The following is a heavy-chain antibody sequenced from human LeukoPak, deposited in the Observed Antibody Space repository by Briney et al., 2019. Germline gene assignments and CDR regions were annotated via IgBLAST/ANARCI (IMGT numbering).Heavy chain of an antibody. V-gene: IGHV1-69*13. CDR2: IIPIFGTA. CDR3: ARDDSSGYYTPLSS. Sequence: SVKVSCKASGGTFSSYAISWVRQAPGQGLEWMGGIIPIFGTANYAQKFQGRVTITADESTSTAYMELSSLRSEDTAVYYCARDDSSGYYTPLSSWGQGTLVTVSS. J-gene: IGHJ5*02. D-gene: IGHD3-22*01. CDR1: GGTFSSYA.